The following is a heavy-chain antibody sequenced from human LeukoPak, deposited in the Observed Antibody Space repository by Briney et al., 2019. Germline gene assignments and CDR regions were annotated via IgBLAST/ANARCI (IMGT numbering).Heavy chain of an antibody. CDR3: ARGSRYGNFYFHYYYMDV. CDR2: IYYNGKT. V-gene: IGHV4-59*01. Sequence: PGGSLRLSCAASGFTFSSYEMNWVRQAPGKGLEWIGYIYYNGKTSYNPSLKGRVTITIQTSKNQFSLKLRSVTAADTAIYYCARGSRYGNFYFHYYYMDVWGKGTTVTVSS. D-gene: IGHD2/OR15-2a*01. J-gene: IGHJ6*03. CDR1: GFTFSSYE.